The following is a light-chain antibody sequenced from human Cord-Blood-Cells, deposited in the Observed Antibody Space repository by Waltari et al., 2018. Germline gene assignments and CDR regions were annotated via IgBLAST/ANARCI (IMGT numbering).Light chain of an antibody. CDR2: DVS. J-gene: IGLJ3*02. V-gene: IGLV2-14*03. Sequence: QSALTQPASVSGSPGQSITISCTGTSSDVGGSNFVPGYTQHPVKAPKLMIYDVSNRPSGVANRFSGSKSGNTASLTISGLQAEDEADYYCSSYTSSSTWVFGGGTKLTVL. CDR3: SSYTSSSTWV. CDR1: SSDVGGSNF.